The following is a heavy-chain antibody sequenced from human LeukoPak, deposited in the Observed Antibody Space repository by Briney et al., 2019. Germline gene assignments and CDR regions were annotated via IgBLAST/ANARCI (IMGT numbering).Heavy chain of an antibody. J-gene: IGHJ4*02. CDR1: GFTFSSYS. D-gene: IGHD6-13*01. CDR3: ARIGGAAAGHFDY. Sequence: PGGSLRLSCAASGFTFSSYSMNWVRQAPGKGLEWVSAISGSGGSTYYADSVKGRFTISRDNSKNTLYLQVNSLRAEDTAVYYCARIGGAAAGHFDYWGQGTLVTVSS. CDR2: ISGSGGST. V-gene: IGHV3-23*01.